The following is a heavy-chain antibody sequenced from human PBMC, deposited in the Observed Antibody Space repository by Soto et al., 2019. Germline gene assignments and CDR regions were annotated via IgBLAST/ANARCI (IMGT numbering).Heavy chain of an antibody. D-gene: IGHD6-6*01. V-gene: IGHV3-30*18. J-gene: IGHJ4*02. CDR3: AKEMYPRTVLDSSSPWGDY. Sequence: QVQLVESGGGVVQPGRSLRLSCAVSGFTFSDYGMHWVRQAPGKGLEWVAVMSYAGTYKYYADSAKGRFTISRDLSGNTLFLQMNSLRLEDTAVYFCAKEMYPRTVLDSSSPWGDYWGQGTLVTVSS. CDR2: MSYAGTYK. CDR1: GFTFSDYG.